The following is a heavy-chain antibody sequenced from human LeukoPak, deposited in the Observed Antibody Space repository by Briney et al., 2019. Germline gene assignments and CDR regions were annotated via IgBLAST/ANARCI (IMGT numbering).Heavy chain of an antibody. D-gene: IGHD5/OR15-5a*01. CDR3: ARDERRSNAFDI. J-gene: IGHJ3*02. CDR2: IYYSGST. Sequence: SETLSLTCTVSGGSISSGDYYWSWIRQPPGKGLEWIGYIYYSGSTYCNPSLKSRVTISVDTSKNQFSLKLSSVIAADTAVYYCARDERRSNAFDIWGQGTMVTVSS. V-gene: IGHV4-30-4*01. CDR1: GGSISSGDYY.